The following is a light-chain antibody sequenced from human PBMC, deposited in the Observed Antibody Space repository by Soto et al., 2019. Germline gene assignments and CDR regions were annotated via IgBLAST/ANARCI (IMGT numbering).Light chain of an antibody. CDR1: SSDVGGYNY. Sequence: QSALTQPRSLSGSPGQSVTISCTGTSSDVGGYNYVSWYQQHPGKAPKLMIYDVSKRPSGVPDRFSGSKSGNTASLTISGLQAEDEADYYCCSYAGSYVFGTGTELTVL. CDR2: DVS. CDR3: CSYAGSYV. V-gene: IGLV2-11*01. J-gene: IGLJ1*01.